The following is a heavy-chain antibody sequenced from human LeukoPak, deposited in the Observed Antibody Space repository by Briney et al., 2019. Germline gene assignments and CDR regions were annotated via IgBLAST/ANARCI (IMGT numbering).Heavy chain of an antibody. Sequence: GESLKISCKGSGYSFTSYWIGWVRQMPGKGLEWMGIIYPGDSDTRYSPSFQGQVTISADKSISTAYLQWSSLKASDTAMYYCARHRTDYGGNWGFDYWGQGTLVTVSS. CDR3: ARHRTDYGGNWGFDY. CDR2: IYPGDSDT. D-gene: IGHD4-23*01. V-gene: IGHV5-51*01. J-gene: IGHJ4*02. CDR1: GYSFTSYW.